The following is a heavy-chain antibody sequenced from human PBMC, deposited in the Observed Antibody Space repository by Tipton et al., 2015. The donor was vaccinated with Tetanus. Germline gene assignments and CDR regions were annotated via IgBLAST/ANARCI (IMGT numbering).Heavy chain of an antibody. D-gene: IGHD5-12*01. Sequence: QLVQSGGGSVKPGGSLRLSCAASGFIFSDYYMSWIRQAPGKGLEWVSYIRSRGDTIYYADSVKGRFTISRDNAKNLVFLQMNSLRAEDTAVYYCARVTGGYRGYDYVDFWGQGTLVAVSS. CDR1: GFIFSDYY. V-gene: IGHV3-11*01. CDR3: ARVTGGYRGYDYVDF. J-gene: IGHJ4*02. CDR2: IRSRGDTI.